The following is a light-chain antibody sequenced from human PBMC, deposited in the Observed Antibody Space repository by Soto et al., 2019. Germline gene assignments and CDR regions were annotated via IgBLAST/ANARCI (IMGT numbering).Light chain of an antibody. CDR3: AAWDDGPHVNYV. J-gene: IGLJ1*01. CDR2: SNN. CDR1: SSNIGSNT. V-gene: IGLV1-44*01. Sequence: QSVLTQPPSASGTPGQRVTISCSGSSSNIGSNTVNWYQQLPGTAPKLLIYSNNQRPSGVPDRFSGSKSGTSASLAISGLQSENEADYYCAAWDDGPHVNYVFGTRTKLTVL.